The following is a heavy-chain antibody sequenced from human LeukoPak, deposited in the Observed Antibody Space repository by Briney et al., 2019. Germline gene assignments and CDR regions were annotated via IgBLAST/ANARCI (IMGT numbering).Heavy chain of an antibody. CDR1: GYTFTSYY. D-gene: IGHD6-19*01. CDR3: ARGYRTGWWTFDY. CDR2: ISTYNGDT. J-gene: IGHJ4*02. Sequence: GASVKVSCKASGYTFTSYYMHWVRQAPGQGLEWMGWISTYNGDTNSAQKFQGRVTMTTDTSTSTAYMELRSLRSDDTAMYYCARGYRTGWWTFDYWGQGTLVTVSS. V-gene: IGHV1-18*04.